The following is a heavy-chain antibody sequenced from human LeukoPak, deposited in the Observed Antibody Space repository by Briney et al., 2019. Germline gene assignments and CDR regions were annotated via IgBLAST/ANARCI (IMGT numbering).Heavy chain of an antibody. CDR2: INPNSGGT. Sequence: GASVKVSCKASGYTFIGYYIYWVRQAPGQGLEWMGWINPNSGGTNYAQKFQGRVTMTRDTSISTAYMELSSLRSDDTAVYYCAREGGLRNWGQGTLVTVSS. J-gene: IGHJ4*02. CDR3: AREGGLRN. V-gene: IGHV1-2*02. CDR1: GYTFIGYY. D-gene: IGHD3-16*01.